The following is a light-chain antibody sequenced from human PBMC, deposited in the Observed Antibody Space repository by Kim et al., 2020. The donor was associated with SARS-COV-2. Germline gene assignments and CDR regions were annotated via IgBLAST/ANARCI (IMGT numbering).Light chain of an antibody. V-gene: IGKV3-20*01. CDR1: QSVSSTY. CDR3: QQYGGSPKYT. J-gene: IGKJ2*01. Sequence: EIVLTQSPGTLSLSPGERATLSCRASQSVSSTYLAWYQQKPGQAPSLLIYGASRRATGIPDRFSGSGSGTDFTLTISKLEAEDFAVYYCQQYGGSPKYTFGQGTKLEI. CDR2: GAS.